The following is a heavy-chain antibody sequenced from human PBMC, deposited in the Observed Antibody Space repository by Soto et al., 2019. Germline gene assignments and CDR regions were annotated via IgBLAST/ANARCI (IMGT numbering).Heavy chain of an antibody. Sequence: VTLSLPCSVSGGSMRGSTSNFYWSWIRQSPGKGLEWIGSIYYSGSTNYNPSLKSRVTISVDTSKNQFSLKLSSVTAADTAVYYCARVTLELAYCGGDCYSGWFDSWGQGTLVTVSS. D-gene: IGHD2-21*02. CDR2: IYYSGST. J-gene: IGHJ5*01. CDR1: GGSMRGSTSNFY. V-gene: IGHV4-61*01. CDR3: ARVTLELAYCGGDCYSGWFDS.